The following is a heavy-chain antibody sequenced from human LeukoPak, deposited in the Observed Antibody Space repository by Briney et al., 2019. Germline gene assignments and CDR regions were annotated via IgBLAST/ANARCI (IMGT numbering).Heavy chain of an antibody. CDR1: GGTVSSYA. CDR3: ARYIVVVPAAHPLGYYGMDV. J-gene: IGHJ6*02. V-gene: IGHV1-69*13. CDR2: IIPIFGTA. Sequence: GASVKVSCKASGGTVSSYAISWVRQAPGQGLEWMGGIIPIFGTANYAQKFQGRVTITADESTSTAYMELSSLRSEDTAVYYCARYIVVVPAAHPLGYYGMDVWGQGTTVTVSS. D-gene: IGHD2-2*01.